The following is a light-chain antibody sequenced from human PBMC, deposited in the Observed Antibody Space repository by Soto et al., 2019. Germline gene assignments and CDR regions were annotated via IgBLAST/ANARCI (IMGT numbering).Light chain of an antibody. CDR3: QQYGSSPPRT. V-gene: IGKV3-20*01. CDR2: GAS. CDR1: QSVSNDF. Sequence: EIVLTQSPGILSLSPGERATLSCRASQSVSNDFLAWYKQKPGQAPRLLIYGASTRATDVPDRFSGSGSGADCTLSISRLEPEDFAVYYCQQYGSSPPRTFGQGTKVEMK. J-gene: IGKJ1*01.